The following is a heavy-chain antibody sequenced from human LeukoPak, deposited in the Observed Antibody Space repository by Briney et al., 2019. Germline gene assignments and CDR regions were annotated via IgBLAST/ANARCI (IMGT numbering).Heavy chain of an antibody. D-gene: IGHD6-19*01. CDR2: IKHDGSEK. V-gene: IGHV3-7*01. CDR1: GFTFSSYW. CDR3: AIHSSGWYGVRYYYYMDV. Sequence: GGSLRLSCAASGFTFSSYWMSWVRQAPGKGLEWVANIKHDGSEKYYLDSVKGRFTISRDNAKNSLYLQMNSLRAEDTAVYYCAIHSSGWYGVRYYYYMDVWGKGTTVTVSS. J-gene: IGHJ6*03.